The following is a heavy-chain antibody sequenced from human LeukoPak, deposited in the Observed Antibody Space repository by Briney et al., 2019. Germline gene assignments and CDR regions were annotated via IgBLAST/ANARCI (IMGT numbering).Heavy chain of an antibody. CDR3: ATDRGWRTSGYYLYYFEY. D-gene: IGHD3-3*01. CDR1: GFIFTNYF. V-gene: IGHV3-7*01. CDR2: IKHDGSEK. Sequence: GGSLRLSCAASGFIFTNYFVSWVRQAPGKGLEWVASIKHDGSEKYYVDSVRGRFTISRGNTMNSLYLQMSSLRAEDTAVYYCATDRGWRTSGYYLYYFEYWGQGTLVTYSS. J-gene: IGHJ4*01.